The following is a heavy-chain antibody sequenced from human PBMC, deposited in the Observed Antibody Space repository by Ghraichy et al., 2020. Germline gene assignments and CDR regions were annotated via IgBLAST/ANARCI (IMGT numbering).Heavy chain of an antibody. Sequence: ASVKVSCKASGYTFNGFYIHWVRQAPGQGLEWMGWISPHSGDTNYAQNFQGRVSVTRDTSISTAYMELSSLRSDDTAVYYCARESGVGGYGSNSGENYWGQGTLVTVS. CDR1: GYTFNGFY. J-gene: IGHJ4*02. CDR3: ARESGVGGYGSNSGENY. CDR2: ISPHSGDT. D-gene: IGHD1-26*01. V-gene: IGHV1-2*02.